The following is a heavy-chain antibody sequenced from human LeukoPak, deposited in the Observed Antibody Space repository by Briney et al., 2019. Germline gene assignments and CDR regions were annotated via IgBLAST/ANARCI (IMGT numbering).Heavy chain of an antibody. Sequence: GASVKVSRKASGGTFSSYAISWVRQAPGQGLEWMGGIIPIFGTANYAQKFQGRVTITADESTSTAYMELSSLRSEDTAVYYCARWSAGSYSDYWGQGTLVTVSS. CDR3: ARWSAGSYSDY. CDR1: GGTFSSYA. D-gene: IGHD1-26*01. J-gene: IGHJ4*02. CDR2: IIPIFGTA. V-gene: IGHV1-69*01.